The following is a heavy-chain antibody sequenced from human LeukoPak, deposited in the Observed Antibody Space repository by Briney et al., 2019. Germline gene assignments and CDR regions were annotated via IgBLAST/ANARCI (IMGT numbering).Heavy chain of an antibody. J-gene: IGHJ6*04. CDR2: ISTNGGST. Sequence: GGSLRLSCAASGFTFSNYAMHWVRQAPGKGLQYVSAISTNGGSTYYANSVKGRFTISRDNSKNTLYLQMGSLRAGDMAVYYCAELGITMIGGVWGKGTTVTISS. V-gene: IGHV3-64*01. D-gene: IGHD3-10*02. CDR1: GFTFSNYA. CDR3: AELGITMIGGV.